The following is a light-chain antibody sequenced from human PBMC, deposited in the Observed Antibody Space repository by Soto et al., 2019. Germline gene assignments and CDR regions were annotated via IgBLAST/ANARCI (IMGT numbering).Light chain of an antibody. CDR2: DAS. Sequence: EIVLTQSPGTLSLSPGERATLSCRASQSVSSSYLAWYQQKPGQAPRLLIYDASSRATGLPDRFSGSGSGTDFTLTISRLEPEDFAVYYCQLYGTSPEYTFGQGTKLEIK. V-gene: IGKV3-20*01. CDR3: QLYGTSPEYT. J-gene: IGKJ2*01. CDR1: QSVSSSY.